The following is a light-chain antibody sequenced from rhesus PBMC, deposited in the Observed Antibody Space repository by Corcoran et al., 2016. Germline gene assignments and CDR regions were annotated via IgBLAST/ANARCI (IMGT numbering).Light chain of an antibody. V-gene: IGKV1-21*01. CDR1: QGISSW. Sequence: DIQITQSPSSLSASVGDRVTITCLARQGISSWLAWDQQKPGKDPKLLIYKETSLQKGVPSRFRVSGSGTDFTLTISSLQPEDFATYYCQQYNSAPLTFGRGTKVEIK. J-gene: IGKJ4*01. CDR3: QQYNSAPLT. CDR2: KET.